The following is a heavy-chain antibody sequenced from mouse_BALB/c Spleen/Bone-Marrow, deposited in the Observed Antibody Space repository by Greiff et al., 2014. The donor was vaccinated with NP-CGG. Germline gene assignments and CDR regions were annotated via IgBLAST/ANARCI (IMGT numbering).Heavy chain of an antibody. CDR1: GYTFTNYW. CDR3: ATRAYDSSYGFAY. V-gene: IGHV1-7*01. D-gene: IGHD1-1*01. J-gene: IGHJ3*01. CDR2: INPSTGYT. Sequence: VQRVESGAELAKPGASVKMSCKASGYTFTNYWMHWVKQRPGQGLEWIGYINPSTGYTEYNQKFKDKATLTADKSSSTACMQLSSLTSEDSAVFYCATRAYDSSYGFAYWGQGTLVTVSA.